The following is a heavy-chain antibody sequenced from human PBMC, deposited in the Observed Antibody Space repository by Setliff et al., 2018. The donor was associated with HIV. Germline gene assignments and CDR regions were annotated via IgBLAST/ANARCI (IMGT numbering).Heavy chain of an antibody. CDR1: GFTFSSYS. V-gene: IGHV3-48*01. J-gene: IGHJ4*02. Sequence: PGGSLRLSCAASGFTFSSYSMNWVRQAPGKGLEWVSYISSSSSTIYYADSVKGRFTISRDNAKNSLYLQMNSLRAEDTAVYYRARGPNYYDSSGYYYVGYWGQGTLVTVSS. D-gene: IGHD3-22*01. CDR3: ARGPNYYDSSGYYYVGY. CDR2: ISSSSSTI.